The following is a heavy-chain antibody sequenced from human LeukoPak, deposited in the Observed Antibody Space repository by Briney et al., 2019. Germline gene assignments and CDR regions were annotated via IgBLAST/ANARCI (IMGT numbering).Heavy chain of an antibody. V-gene: IGHV4-34*01. CDR3: ARVLYDFWTGVRDWFNP. D-gene: IGHD3-3*01. CDR1: GGSFSGYY. Sequence: SEILSLTCAVYGGSFSGYYWSWIRQPPGKGLEWIGEIDHSGSTNYNPSLKSRVTISVDTSKNQFSLKLSSVTAADTAVYYCARVLYDFWTGVRDWFNPWGQGTLVTVSS. CDR2: IDHSGST. J-gene: IGHJ5*02.